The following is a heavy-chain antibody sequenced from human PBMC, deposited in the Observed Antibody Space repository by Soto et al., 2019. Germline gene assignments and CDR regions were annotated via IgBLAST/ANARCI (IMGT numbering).Heavy chain of an antibody. CDR1: GYTFSNYG. Sequence: QVQLVQSGAEVKKPGASVTVSCKTSGYTFSNYGINWVRQAPGQGLEWMGWISGYNGNTNYAQTVQGRVTMPTDTSTGTVYMELRSLKSEDTAIYYCSRFIMVGGWFDPNYYHGMDVWGQGTTVTVSS. CDR2: ISGYNGNT. J-gene: IGHJ6*02. V-gene: IGHV1-18*01. D-gene: IGHD6-19*01. CDR3: SRFIMVGGWFDPNYYHGMDV.